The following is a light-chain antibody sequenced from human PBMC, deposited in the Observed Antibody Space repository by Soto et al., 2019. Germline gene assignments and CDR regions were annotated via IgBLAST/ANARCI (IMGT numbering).Light chain of an antibody. CDR2: DAS. CDR3: QQCYMGWT. J-gene: IGKJ1*01. CDR1: QSIGRF. V-gene: IGKV1-5*01. Sequence: DIQMTQSPSTLSASVGDRVTITCRASQSIGRFLAWYQHQPGKAPKLLIYDASTLESGVPSRFSGTGSGTEFTFSITSLQPEDFGTYYCQQCYMGWTFGQGTKA.